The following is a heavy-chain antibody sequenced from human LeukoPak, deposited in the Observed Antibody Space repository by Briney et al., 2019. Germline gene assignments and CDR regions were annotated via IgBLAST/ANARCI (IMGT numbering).Heavy chain of an antibody. CDR3: ASDYYDSSGGSVRFDP. Sequence: PSETLSLTCTVSGGSISSGSYYWSWIRQPPGKGLEWIGEINHSGSTNYNPSLKSRVTISVDTSKNQFSLKLSSVTAADTAVYYCASDYYDSSGGSVRFDPWGQGTLVTVSS. CDR1: GGSISSGSYY. CDR2: INHSGST. V-gene: IGHV4-39*07. J-gene: IGHJ5*02. D-gene: IGHD3-22*01.